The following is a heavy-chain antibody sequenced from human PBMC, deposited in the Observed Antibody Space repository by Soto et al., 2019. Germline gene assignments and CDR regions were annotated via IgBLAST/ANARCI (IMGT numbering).Heavy chain of an antibody. Sequence: GGSLRLSCAASGFTFSSYWMHWVRQAPGKGLVWVSRINPDGSATNYADSVKGRFTISGDNAKNTLYLQMNSLRAEDTAVFYCGRGGSDSPMAPGYWGQGTLVTVSS. CDR2: INPDGSAT. CDR3: GRGGSDSPMAPGY. J-gene: IGHJ4*02. CDR1: GFTFSSYW. D-gene: IGHD5-18*01. V-gene: IGHV3-74*01.